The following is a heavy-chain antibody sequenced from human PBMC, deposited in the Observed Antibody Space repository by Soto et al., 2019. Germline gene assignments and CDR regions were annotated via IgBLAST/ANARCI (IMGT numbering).Heavy chain of an antibody. CDR2: ISSSSSTI. Sequence: GGSLRLSCAASGFTFSSYSMNWVRQAPGKGLEWVSYISSSSSTIYYADSVKGRFTISRDNAKNSLYLQMNSLRAEDTAVYYCARVTTHYYYMDVWGKGTTVTVSS. CDR3: ARVTTHYYYMDV. V-gene: IGHV3-48*01. D-gene: IGHD4-17*01. J-gene: IGHJ6*03. CDR1: GFTFSSYS.